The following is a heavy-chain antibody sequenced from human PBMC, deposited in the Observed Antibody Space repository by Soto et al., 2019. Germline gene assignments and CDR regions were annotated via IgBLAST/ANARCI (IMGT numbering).Heavy chain of an antibody. D-gene: IGHD1-1*01. V-gene: IGHV4-59*08. CDR1: SGPTSSHN. CDR3: VRQGTGNLHGLVAV. J-gene: IGHJ6*04. Sequence: QVQLQQSGPGLVKPSETLSLTCSVSSGPTSSHNWGWIRQTPGRGLEWIGYVYSTGGTSYNPSLIRRVTIPPATYTNHVSLPVASVTAADTAVYYCVRQGTGNLHGLVAVGGECTAVRVSS. CDR2: VYSTGGT.